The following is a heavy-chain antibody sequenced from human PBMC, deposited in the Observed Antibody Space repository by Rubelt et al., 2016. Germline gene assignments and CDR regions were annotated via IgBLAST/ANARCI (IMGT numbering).Heavy chain of an antibody. CDR2: INHSGST. V-gene: IGHV4-34*01. CDR1: GGSFSGYY. D-gene: IGHD2-2*01. Sequence: QVQLQQWGAGLLKPSETLSLTCAVYGGSFSGYYWSWICQPPGKGLEWFGEINHSGSTNSNPSLKSRVTISVDTSKNQFSLKLGPVTAADTAVYYCATPRYCSSTSCYRERHAFDIWGQGTMATVSS. J-gene: IGHJ3*02. CDR3: ATPRYCSSTSCYRERHAFDI.